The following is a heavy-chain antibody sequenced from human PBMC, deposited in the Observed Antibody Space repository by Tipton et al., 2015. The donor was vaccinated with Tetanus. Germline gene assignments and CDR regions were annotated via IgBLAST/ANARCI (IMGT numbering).Heavy chain of an antibody. V-gene: IGHV3-21*01. CDR1: GFTLSRYT. Sequence: GFLRLSCAASGFTLSRYTLNWVRQAPGKGLEWVSSISSSSRYIYYADSVKGRFTISRDNAKNSPYLQMNSLRVDDTAVYYCARGMSFDPWGQGTLVTVSS. CDR3: ARGMSFDP. CDR2: ISSSSRYI. J-gene: IGHJ5*02.